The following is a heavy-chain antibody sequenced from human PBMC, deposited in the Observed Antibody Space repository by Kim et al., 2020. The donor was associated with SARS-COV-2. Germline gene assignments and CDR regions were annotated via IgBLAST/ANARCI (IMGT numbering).Heavy chain of an antibody. J-gene: IGHJ5*02. Sequence: SQTLSLTCAISGDSVSSNSAAWNWIRQSPSRGLEWLGRTYYRSKWYNDYAVSVKSRITINPDTSKNQFSLQLNSVTPEDTAVYYCARGSITMVRGVSNWFDPWGQGTLVTVSS. V-gene: IGHV6-1*01. CDR2: TYYRSKWYN. CDR1: GDSVSSNSAA. D-gene: IGHD3-10*01. CDR3: ARGSITMVRGVSNWFDP.